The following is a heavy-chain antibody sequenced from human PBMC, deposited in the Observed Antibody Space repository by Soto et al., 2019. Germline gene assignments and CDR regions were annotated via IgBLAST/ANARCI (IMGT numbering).Heavy chain of an antibody. D-gene: IGHD6-13*01. Sequence: SETLSLTCTVSGGSINRGGYYWTWIRQDPGKRLEWIGYFYESENTYYNPSLESRMTISAGTSKNQFSLNLSSVTAADTAIYYCARGFSDAAGVFDSWAQGILVTVSS. J-gene: IGHJ4*02. CDR2: FYESENT. V-gene: IGHV4-31*03. CDR1: GGSINRGGYY. CDR3: ARGFSDAAGVFDS.